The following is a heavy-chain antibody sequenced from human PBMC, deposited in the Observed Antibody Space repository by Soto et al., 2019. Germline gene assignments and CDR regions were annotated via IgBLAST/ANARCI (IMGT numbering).Heavy chain of an antibody. V-gene: IGHV3-21*01. Sequence: EVQLVESGGGLVKPGGSLRLSCAASGFTFSSYSMNWVRQAPGKGLEWVSSISRSSSYIYYADSVKGRFTISRDNAKNSLYLQMNSLRAEDTAVYYCARGDYGDFSLSGYYGMDVWGQGTTVTVSS. CDR1: GFTFSSYS. J-gene: IGHJ6*02. D-gene: IGHD4-17*01. CDR2: ISRSSSYI. CDR3: ARGDYGDFSLSGYYGMDV.